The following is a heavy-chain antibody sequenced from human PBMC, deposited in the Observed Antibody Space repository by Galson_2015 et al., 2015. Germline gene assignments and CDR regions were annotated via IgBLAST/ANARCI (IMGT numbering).Heavy chain of an antibody. CDR2: IYWDHDR. CDR3: AHYPTTSGDTPFDY. D-gene: IGHD2-2*01. J-gene: IGHJ4*02. V-gene: IGHV2-5*02. CDR1: GLSLSTSGVG. Sequence: PALVKPTQTLTLTCTFSGLSLSTSGVGVGWIRQPPGKALEWLALIYWDHDRRSSPSLKSRLTTTKDTSKNQVGLTVTSMDPADTATYYCAHYPTTSGDTPFDYWGQGTLVTVSS.